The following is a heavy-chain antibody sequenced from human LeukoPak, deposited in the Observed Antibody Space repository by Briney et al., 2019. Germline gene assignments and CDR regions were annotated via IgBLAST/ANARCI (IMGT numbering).Heavy chain of an antibody. Sequence: PVASVKVSCKASGYTFTSYAMNWVRQAPGQGLEWMGWINTNTGNPTYAQGFTGRFVFSLDTSVSTAYLQISSLKAEDTAVYYCARDMGHSGSYAIDYWGQGTLVTVSS. CDR2: INTNTGNP. D-gene: IGHD1-26*01. J-gene: IGHJ4*02. CDR1: GYTFTSYA. CDR3: ARDMGHSGSYAIDY. V-gene: IGHV7-4-1*02.